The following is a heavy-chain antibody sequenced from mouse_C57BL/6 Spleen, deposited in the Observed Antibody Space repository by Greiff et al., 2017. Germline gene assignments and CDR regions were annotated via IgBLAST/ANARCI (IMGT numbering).Heavy chain of an antibody. CDR2: INPNNGGT. CDR1: GYTFTDYY. CDR3: ASRLYYDYPRYYAMDY. Sequence: EVQLQQSGPELVKPGASVKISCKASGYTFTDYYMNWVKQSHGKSLEWIGDINPNNGGTSYNQKFKGKATLTVDKSSSTAYMELRSLTSEDSAVYYCASRLYYDYPRYYAMDYWGQGTSVTVSS. D-gene: IGHD2-4*01. J-gene: IGHJ4*01. V-gene: IGHV1-26*01.